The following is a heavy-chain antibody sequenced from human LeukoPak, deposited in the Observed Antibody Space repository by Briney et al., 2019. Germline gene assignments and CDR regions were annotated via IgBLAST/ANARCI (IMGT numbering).Heavy chain of an antibody. CDR1: GFTFNYYS. D-gene: IGHD5-12*01. V-gene: IGHV3-21*01. CDR2: ISRSSDYI. J-gene: IGHJ4*02. Sequence: PGGSLRLSCAASGFTFNYYSMHCVRQAPGKGLEWVSTISRSSDYIYYADSVKGRFTISRDNAKNSLYLQMNSLTADDTAVYYCARGGGDSGYDYDDYWGQGTLVTVSS. CDR3: ARGGGDSGYDYDDY.